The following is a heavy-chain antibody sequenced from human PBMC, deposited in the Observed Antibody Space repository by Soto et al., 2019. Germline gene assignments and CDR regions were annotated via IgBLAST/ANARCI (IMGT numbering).Heavy chain of an antibody. D-gene: IGHD3-10*01. Sequence: GGSLRLSCAASGFTFSSYGMHWVRQAPGKGLEWVAVIWYDGSNKYYADSVKGRFTISRDNSKNTLYLQMNSLRAEDTAVYYYARDTSHSGFDYWGQGTLVTVSS. V-gene: IGHV3-33*08. J-gene: IGHJ4*02. CDR3: ARDTSHSGFDY. CDR1: GFTFSSYG. CDR2: IWYDGSNK.